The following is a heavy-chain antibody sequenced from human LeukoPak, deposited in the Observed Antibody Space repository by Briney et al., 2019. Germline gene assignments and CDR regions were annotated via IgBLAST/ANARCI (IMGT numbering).Heavy chain of an antibody. D-gene: IGHD2-15*01. Sequence: GGSLRLSCAASGFTFSSYGMHWVRQAPGKGLEWVAFIRYDGSNKYYADSVKGRFTISRDNSKNTLYLQMNSLRAEDTAMYYCARVARSHNYFDYWGQGTLVTVSS. V-gene: IGHV3-30*02. CDR2: IRYDGSNK. CDR1: GFTFSSYG. CDR3: ARVARSHNYFDY. J-gene: IGHJ4*02.